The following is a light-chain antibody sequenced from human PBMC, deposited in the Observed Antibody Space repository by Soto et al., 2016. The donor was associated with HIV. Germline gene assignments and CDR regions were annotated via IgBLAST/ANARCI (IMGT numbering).Light chain of an antibody. CDR3: QQYNSFVT. V-gene: IGKV1-5*03. J-gene: IGKJ5*01. CDR2: KTS. Sequence: DIQMTQFPSTLSASIGDRVTITCRASQSVSVWLAWYQQKPGKAPNLLIFKTSTLEIGVPSRFSGSGSGTEFTLTISSLQPDDFATYYCQQYNSFVTFGQGTRLEIK. CDR1: QSVSVW.